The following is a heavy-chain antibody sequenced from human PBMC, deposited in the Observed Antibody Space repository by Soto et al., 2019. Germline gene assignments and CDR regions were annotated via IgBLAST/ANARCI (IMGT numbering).Heavy chain of an antibody. CDR1: GFTVSSNY. CDR3: ARMGVIPFYYYGMDV. CDR2: IYSGGST. Sequence: EVQLVESGGGLVQPGGSLRLSCAASGFTVSSNYMSWVRQAPGKGLEWVSVIYSGGSTYYADSVKGRFTISRDNSKNTLYLQMNSLRAEDTAVYYCARMGVIPFYYYGMDVWGQGITVTVSS. J-gene: IGHJ6*02. D-gene: IGHD3-16*02. V-gene: IGHV3-66*01.